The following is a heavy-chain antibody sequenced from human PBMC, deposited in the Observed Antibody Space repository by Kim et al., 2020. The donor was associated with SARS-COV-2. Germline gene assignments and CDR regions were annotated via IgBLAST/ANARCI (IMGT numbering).Heavy chain of an antibody. CDR3: AREQKYDFFSGPFIDY. CDR2: ISYDGGDK. J-gene: IGHJ4*01. V-gene: IGHV3-33*01. Sequence: GGSLRLSCAASGFTFSTFGMHWVRQAPGKGLEWVALISYDGGDKFYGDSVKGRFTVFRDNSKNTVYLQMNSLRAEDTAVYYCAREQKYDFFSGPFIDY. D-gene: IGHD3-3*01. CDR1: GFTFSTFG.